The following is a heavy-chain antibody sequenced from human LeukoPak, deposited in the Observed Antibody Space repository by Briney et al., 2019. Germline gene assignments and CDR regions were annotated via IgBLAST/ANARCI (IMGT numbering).Heavy chain of an antibody. V-gene: IGHV3-33*06. Sequence: PGRSRRLACAAAGFTFGSYGMRCVRQAPGKVREWVSAIWYDGSNQYYEDYVKGQFTNSRDNSKNTLYLQMNSLRAEDTVVYYCAKDRDGSYDRGPRDAFDIWGQGTMVTVSS. CDR2: IWYDGSNQ. D-gene: IGHD1-26*01. CDR1: GFTFGSYG. CDR3: AKDRDGSYDRGPRDAFDI. J-gene: IGHJ3*02.